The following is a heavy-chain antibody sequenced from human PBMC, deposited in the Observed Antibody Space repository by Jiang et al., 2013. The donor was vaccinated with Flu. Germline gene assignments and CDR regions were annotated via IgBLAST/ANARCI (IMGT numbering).Heavy chain of an antibody. V-gene: IGHV1-3*01. Sequence: GAEVKKPGASVKISCKASGYTFTFYVMHWVRQAPGQRLEWMGWINAGNGKTKYSQKFQGRVTITRDTSAGTAYLELSSLRSEDTAVYYCARDRVPPGTLSSYDLDVVGQGTTVTVSS. D-gene: IGHD1-7*01. CDR3: ARDRVPPGTLSSYDLDV. CDR2: INAGNGKT. J-gene: IGHJ6*02. CDR1: GYTFTFYV.